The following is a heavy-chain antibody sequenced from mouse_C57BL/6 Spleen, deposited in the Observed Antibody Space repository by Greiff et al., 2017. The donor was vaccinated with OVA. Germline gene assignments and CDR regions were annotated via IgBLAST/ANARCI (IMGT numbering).Heavy chain of an antibody. CDR3: ARPGSSYNGYFDV. CDR2: IDPSDSYT. V-gene: IGHV1-69*01. D-gene: IGHD1-1*01. J-gene: IGHJ1*03. Sequence: QVQLQQPGAELVMPGASVKLSCKASGYTFTSYWMHWVKQRPGQGLEWIGEIDPSDSYTNYNQKFKGKSTLTVDNSSSPAYMQLSSLTSEDSAVYYCARPGSSYNGYFDVWGTGTTVTVSS. CDR1: GYTFTSYW.